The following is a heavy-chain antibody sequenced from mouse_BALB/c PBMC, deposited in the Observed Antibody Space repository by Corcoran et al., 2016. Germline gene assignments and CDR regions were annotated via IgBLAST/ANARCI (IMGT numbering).Heavy chain of an antibody. Sequence: QVQLQQSAAELARPGASVKMSCKASGYTFTSYTMHWVKQRPGQGLEWLGYINPSSGYTEYNQKFKDKTTLTADKSSSTAYMQLSSLTSEDSAVYYCARKGYGNWFAYWGQGTLVTVSA. D-gene: IGHD2-10*02. CDR3: ARKGYGNWFAY. CDR2: INPSSGYT. CDR1: GYTFTSYT. J-gene: IGHJ3*01. V-gene: IGHV1-4*02.